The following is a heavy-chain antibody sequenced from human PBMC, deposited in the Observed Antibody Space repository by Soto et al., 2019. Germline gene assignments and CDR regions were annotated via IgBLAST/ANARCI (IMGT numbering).Heavy chain of an antibody. J-gene: IGHJ4*02. CDR3: ATQQQVTTFEF. CDR2: IVPIFNTS. D-gene: IGHD6-13*01. Sequence: QVQLVQSGAEVKKPGSSVKVSCKASGGTFNNYAISWVRQAPGQGLEWMGGIVPIFNTSHFAEKFQGRLTLTADKSTSTAFMELIGLRSDDTAVYFCATQQQVTTFEFWGQGTLVSVSS. V-gene: IGHV1-69*06. CDR1: GGTFNNYA.